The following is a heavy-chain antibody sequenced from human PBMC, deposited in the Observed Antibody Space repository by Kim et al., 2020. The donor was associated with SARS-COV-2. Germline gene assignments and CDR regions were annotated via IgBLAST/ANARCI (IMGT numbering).Heavy chain of an antibody. Sequence: GGSLRLSCAASGFTFSSYSMNWVRQAPGKGLEWVSSISSSSSYIYYADSVKGRFTISRDNAKNSLYLQMNSLRAEDMAVYYCASFPRVVATIFYWGQGTLVTVSS. CDR3: ASFPRVVATIFY. CDR2: ISSSSSYI. V-gene: IGHV3-21*01. CDR1: GFTFSSYS. D-gene: IGHD5-12*01. J-gene: IGHJ4*02.